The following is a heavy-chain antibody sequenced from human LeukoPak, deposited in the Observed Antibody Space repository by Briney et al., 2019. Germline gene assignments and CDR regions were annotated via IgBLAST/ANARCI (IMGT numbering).Heavy chain of an antibody. Sequence: PSETLSLTCTVSGGSISSGGYYWSWIRQHPGKGPEWIGYIYYSGSTYYNPSLKSRVIISVDTSKNQFPLNVSSVTAADTAVYYCARDPLGGYSGYDVWGQGTLVTVSS. J-gene: IGHJ4*02. V-gene: IGHV4-31*03. D-gene: IGHD5-12*01. CDR2: IYYSGST. CDR1: GGSISSGGYY. CDR3: ARDPLGGYSGYDV.